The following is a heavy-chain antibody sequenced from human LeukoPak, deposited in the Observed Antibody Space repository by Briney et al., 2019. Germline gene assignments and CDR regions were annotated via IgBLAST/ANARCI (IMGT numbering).Heavy chain of an antibody. J-gene: IGHJ4*02. CDR1: GFNFNHYP. V-gene: IGHV3-23*01. CDR3: ARHDSFIPY. CDR2: ISDNEGRA. D-gene: IGHD5-18*01. Sequence: GGSQRLPCAPYGFNFNHYPKIEVRQAPGKGLEWVSGISDNEGRAYDTDSVKGRFTISRDRTNNTVYLQMHNLRAEDTAVYFCARHDSFIPYWGQGTLVTVSS.